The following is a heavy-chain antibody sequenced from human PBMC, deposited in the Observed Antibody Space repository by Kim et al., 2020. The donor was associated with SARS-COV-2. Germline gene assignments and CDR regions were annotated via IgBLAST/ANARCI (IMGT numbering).Heavy chain of an antibody. Sequence: QKFQGRVTMTRDTSTSTVYMELSSLRSEDTAVYYCARAFNWLEGFAGDYWGQGTLVTVSS. V-gene: IGHV1-46*01. J-gene: IGHJ4*02. CDR3: ARAFNWLEGFAGDY. D-gene: IGHD3-9*01.